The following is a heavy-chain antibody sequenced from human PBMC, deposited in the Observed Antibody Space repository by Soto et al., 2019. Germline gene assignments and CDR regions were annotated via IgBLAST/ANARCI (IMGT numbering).Heavy chain of an antibody. V-gene: IGHV1-8*01. Sequence: ASVKVSCKASGYTFTSYDINWVRQATGQGLEWMGWMNPNSGNTGYAQKFQGRVTMTRNTSISTAYMELSSLRSEDTAVYYCAREGEYYYYMDVWGQGTTVTVSS. CDR2: MNPNSGNT. J-gene: IGHJ6*03. CDR1: GYTFTSYD. D-gene: IGHD3-16*01. CDR3: AREGEYYYYMDV.